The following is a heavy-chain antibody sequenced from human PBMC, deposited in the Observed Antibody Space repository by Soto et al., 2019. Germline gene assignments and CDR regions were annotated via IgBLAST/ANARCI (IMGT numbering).Heavy chain of an antibody. CDR2: IIPIFGTA. J-gene: IGHJ6*02. CDR1: GGTFSSYA. Sequence: QVQLVQSGAEVKKPGSSVKVSCKASGGTFSSYAISGVRQAPGQGLEWMGGIIPIFGTANYAQKFQGRVTITADESTSTAYMELSSLRSEDTAVYYCARGTGGSGSYYKGNYYYYGMDVWGQGTTVTVSS. V-gene: IGHV1-69*01. D-gene: IGHD3-10*01. CDR3: ARGTGGSGSYYKGNYYYYGMDV.